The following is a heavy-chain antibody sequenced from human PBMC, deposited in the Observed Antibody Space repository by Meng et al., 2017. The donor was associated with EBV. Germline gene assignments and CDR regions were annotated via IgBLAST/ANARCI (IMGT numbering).Heavy chain of an antibody. D-gene: IGHD6-13*01. CDR3: AHRRDEYSSSWYGWFDP. Sequence: QITLKRAGPPLGKPPQTLTLTCPFSGFSLSTSGVGVGWIRQPPGKALEWLALIYWDDDKRYSPSLKSRLTITKDTSKNQVVLTMTNMDPVDTATYYCAHRRDEYSSSWYGWFDPWGQGTLVTVSS. CDR2: IYWDDDK. V-gene: IGHV2-5*02. CDR1: GFSLSTSGVG. J-gene: IGHJ5*02.